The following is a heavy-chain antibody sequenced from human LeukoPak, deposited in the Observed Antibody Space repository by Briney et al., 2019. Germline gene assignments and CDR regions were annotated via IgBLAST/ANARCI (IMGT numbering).Heavy chain of an antibody. V-gene: IGHV4-59*01. J-gene: IGHJ6*02. CDR1: GGSISRYY. CDR2: AYYNGRA. CDR3: AREVSPSDHYYYYGVDV. Sequence: SETLSLTCTVSGGSISRYYWSWIRQPPGKGLEWIGYAYYNGRANYNPSLKSRVTISVDTSKDQFSLNLSSVTAADTAVYYCAREVSPSDHYYYYGVDVWGRGTTVTVSS. D-gene: IGHD5/OR15-5a*01.